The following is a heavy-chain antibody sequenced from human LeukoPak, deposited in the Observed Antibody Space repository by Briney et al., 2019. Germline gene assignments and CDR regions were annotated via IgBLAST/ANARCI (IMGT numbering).Heavy chain of an antibody. D-gene: IGHD6-19*01. CDR2: IYHSEGT. V-gene: IGHV4-59*02. Sequence: SETLSLTCNVSGGYVSSYYFNWIRQAPGKGLEWIGYIYHSEGTKYNPSLKSRVTISIDTSKNQVSLRLSSMTAADTAVYYCARAVGSSAPLVDPWGQGTLVTVSS. CDR1: GGYVSSYY. J-gene: IGHJ5*02. CDR3: ARAVGSSAPLVDP.